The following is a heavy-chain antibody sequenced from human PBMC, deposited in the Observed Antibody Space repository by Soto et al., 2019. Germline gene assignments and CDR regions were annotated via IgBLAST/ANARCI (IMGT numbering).Heavy chain of an antibody. D-gene: IGHD2-15*01. V-gene: IGHV4-61*01. J-gene: IGHJ4*02. CDR3: ARYVRGVAGPIDS. Sequence: QVQLQESGPGLVKPSETLSLTCTVSGGSVSSGTYYWSWVRQPPGQGLEWIGYMYYSGSTNYNSSLKSRVTIAVDTYKNQFAQKLTSVTAADTAVYYCARYVRGVAGPIDSWGQGTLVTVSS. CDR1: GGSVSSGTYY. CDR2: MYYSGST.